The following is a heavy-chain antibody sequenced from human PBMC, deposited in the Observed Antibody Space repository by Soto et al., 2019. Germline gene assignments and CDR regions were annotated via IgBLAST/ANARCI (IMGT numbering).Heavy chain of an antibody. D-gene: IGHD3-22*01. V-gene: IGHV1-46*01. CDR3: ARSSYDSSGPPYYYYGMDV. CDR1: GYTFTSYY. CDR2: INPSGGST. Sequence: ASVKVSCKASGYTFTSYYMHWVRQAPGQGLEWMGIINPSGGSTSYAQKFQGRVTMTRDTSTSTVYMELSSLRSEDTAVYYCARSSYDSSGPPYYYYGMDVWGQGTTVPVSS. J-gene: IGHJ6*02.